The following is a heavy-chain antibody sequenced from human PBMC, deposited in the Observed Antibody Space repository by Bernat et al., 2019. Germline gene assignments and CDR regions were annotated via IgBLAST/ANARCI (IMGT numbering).Heavy chain of an antibody. D-gene: IGHD6-19*01. V-gene: IGHV3-30*18. Sequence: QVQLVESGGGVVQPGRSLRLSCAASGFTFSSYGMHWVRQAPGKGLEWVAVISYDGSNKYYADSVKSRFTISRDNSKNTLYLQMNSLRAEDTAVYYCAKDGGGYGDYVSYWGQGTLSPSPQ. CDR2: ISYDGSNK. CDR3: AKDGGGYGDYVSY. J-gene: IGHJ4*02. CDR1: GFTFSSYG.